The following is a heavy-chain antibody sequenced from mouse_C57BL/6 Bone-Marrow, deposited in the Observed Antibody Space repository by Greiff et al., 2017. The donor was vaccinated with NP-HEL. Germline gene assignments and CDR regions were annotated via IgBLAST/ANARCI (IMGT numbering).Heavy chain of an antibody. CDR3: ARLDGYYRYFDV. D-gene: IGHD2-3*01. V-gene: IGHV1-54*01. CDR1: GYAFTNYL. J-gene: IGHJ1*03. Sequence: VQLQQSGAELVRPGTSVKVSCEASGYAFTNYLIEWVKQRPGQGLEWIGVINPGSGGTNYNEKFKGKATLTADKSSSTAYMQLSSLTSEDSAVYFCARLDGYYRYFDVWGTGTTVTVSS. CDR2: INPGSGGT.